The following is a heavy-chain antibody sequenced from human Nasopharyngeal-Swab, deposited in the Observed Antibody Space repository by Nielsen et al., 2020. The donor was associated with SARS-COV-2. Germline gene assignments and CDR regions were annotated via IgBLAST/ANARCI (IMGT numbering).Heavy chain of an antibody. CDR2: INPSGGST. Sequence: ASVKVSCKASGYTFTSYYMHWVRQAPGQGLEWMGIINPSGGSTSYAQKFQGRVTMTRDTSTSTVYMELSSLRSEDTAVYYCASSDSSGYYYRAFDIWGQGTTVTVSS. CDR3: ASSDSSGYYYRAFDI. V-gene: IGHV1-46*01. J-gene: IGHJ3*02. CDR1: GYTFTSYY. D-gene: IGHD3-22*01.